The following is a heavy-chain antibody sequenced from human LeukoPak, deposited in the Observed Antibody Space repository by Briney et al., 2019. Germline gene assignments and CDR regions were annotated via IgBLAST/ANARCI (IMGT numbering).Heavy chain of an antibody. CDR1: GFTFSSYA. CDR3: VKDLARYYDTSGYEYFDY. V-gene: IGHV3-23*01. CDR2: IGTNVDRT. J-gene: IGHJ4*02. Sequence: GGSLRLSCVASGFTFSSYAMSWARQAPGKGLEWVSIIGTNVDRTFYADFVKGRFTISRDNSKNTLYLHMNSLRVEDTAVYYCVKDLARYYDTSGYEYFDYWGQGTLVSVSS. D-gene: IGHD3-22*01.